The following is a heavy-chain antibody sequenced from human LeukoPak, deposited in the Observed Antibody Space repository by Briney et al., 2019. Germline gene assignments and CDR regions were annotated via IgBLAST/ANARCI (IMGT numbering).Heavy chain of an antibody. V-gene: IGHV3-30*03. CDR1: GFTFSSYG. Sequence: GGSLRLSCAASGFTFSSYGMHWVRQAPGKGLEWVAVISYDGSNKYYADSVKGRFTISRDNSKNTLYLQMNSLRAEDTAVYYCARDRYYYDSSGYYYLFDYWGQGTLVTVSS. D-gene: IGHD3-22*01. CDR2: ISYDGSNK. CDR3: ARDRYYYDSSGYYYLFDY. J-gene: IGHJ4*02.